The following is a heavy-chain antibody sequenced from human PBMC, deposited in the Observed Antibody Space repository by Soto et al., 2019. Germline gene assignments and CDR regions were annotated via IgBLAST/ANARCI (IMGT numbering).Heavy chain of an antibody. Sequence: HGELEGEGPGQGKPSQTLSLPCTVSGGSISRVGDAWSWIRQHPGKGLEWIGDIYYSGGPYYNPSLKSRVTISVDTSENQFSLRLSSVTAADTAVYYCARKDSGYADYMDVWGKGTTVTVSS. D-gene: IGHD5-12*01. CDR3: ARKDSGYADYMDV. CDR2: IYYSGGP. J-gene: IGHJ6*03. V-gene: IGHV4-31*03. CDR1: GGSISRVGDA.